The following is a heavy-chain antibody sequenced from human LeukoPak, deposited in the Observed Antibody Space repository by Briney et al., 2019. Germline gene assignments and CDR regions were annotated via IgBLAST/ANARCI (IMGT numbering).Heavy chain of an antibody. Sequence: ASVKVSCKASGYTFTSYGISWVRRAPGQGLEWMGWISAYNGNTNYAQKLQGRVTMTTDTSTSTAYMELRSLRSDDAAAYYCARGHSYGYRDAFDIWGQGTMVTVSS. CDR3: ARGHSYGYRDAFDI. V-gene: IGHV1-18*01. CDR1: GYTFTSYG. CDR2: ISAYNGNT. J-gene: IGHJ3*02. D-gene: IGHD5-18*01.